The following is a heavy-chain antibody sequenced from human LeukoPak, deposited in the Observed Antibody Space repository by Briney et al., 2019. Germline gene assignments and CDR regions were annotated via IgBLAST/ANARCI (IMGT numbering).Heavy chain of an antibody. Sequence: GASVKVSCKASGYTFTGYYMHWVRQAPGQGLEWMGWINPNSGGTNYAQKFQGWVTMTRDTSISTAYLQWSSLKASDTAMYYCARHDRNSSPVGYWGQGTLVTVSS. CDR2: INPNSGGT. J-gene: IGHJ4*02. D-gene: IGHD6-13*01. CDR1: GYTFTGYY. V-gene: IGHV1-2*04. CDR3: ARHDRNSSPVGY.